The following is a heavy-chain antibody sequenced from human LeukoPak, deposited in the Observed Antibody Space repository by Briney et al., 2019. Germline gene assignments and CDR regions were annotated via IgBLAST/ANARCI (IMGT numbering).Heavy chain of an antibody. CDR1: GFTFSSYS. CDR2: ISSSSSYI. J-gene: IGHJ5*02. CDR3: ARAEFIAAAGTRWFNP. D-gene: IGHD6-13*01. V-gene: IGHV3-21*01. Sequence: PGGSLRLSCAASGFTFSSYSMNWVRQAPGKGLEWVSSISSSSSYIYYADSVKGRFTISRDNAKNSLYLQMNSLRAEDTAVYYCARAEFIAAAGTRWFNPWGQGTLVTVSS.